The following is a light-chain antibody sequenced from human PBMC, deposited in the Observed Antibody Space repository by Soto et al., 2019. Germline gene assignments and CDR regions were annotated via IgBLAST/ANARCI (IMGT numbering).Light chain of an antibody. V-gene: IGKV3-15*01. CDR1: QSVNNT. CDR2: GAS. CDR3: QQYNNLPPDT. Sequence: EIILTQSPASLSVSPGERATLSCRAIQSVNNTLAWYQQKPGQAPRLLIYGASTRATGIPGRFRGSGSGTEFTLTITSLQSEDFAVYFCQQYNNLPPDTFGQGTKLEIK. J-gene: IGKJ2*01.